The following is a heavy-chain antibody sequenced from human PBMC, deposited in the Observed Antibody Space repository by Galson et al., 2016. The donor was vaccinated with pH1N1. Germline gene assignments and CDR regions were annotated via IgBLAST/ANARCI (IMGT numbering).Heavy chain of an antibody. Sequence: SETLSLTCNVSGGSVSSGHYYWSWIRQFPGKGLEWIGYSFYSGTTKYNPSLENRVVISLDTSKNQCTLKLTSVSAADTAVYYCARKRPYDFWGGYFDSWGQGIPVTVSS. CDR1: GGSVSSGHYY. CDR2: SFYSGTT. V-gene: IGHV4-61*01. CDR3: ARKRPYDFWGGYFDS. J-gene: IGHJ4*02. D-gene: IGHD3-3*01.